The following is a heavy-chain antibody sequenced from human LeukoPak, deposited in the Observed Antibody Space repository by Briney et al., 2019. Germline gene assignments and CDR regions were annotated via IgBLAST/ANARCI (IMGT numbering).Heavy chain of an antibody. J-gene: IGHJ4*02. Sequence: ASVKVSCKASGYTFTGYYMHWVRQAPGLGLEWMGWINPNSGGTNYAQKFQGRVTITADESTSTAYMELSSLRSEDTAVYYCARVGQLLPYYFDYWGQGTLVTVSS. CDR1: GYTFTGYY. CDR2: INPNSGGT. CDR3: ARVGQLLPYYFDY. D-gene: IGHD2-2*01. V-gene: IGHV1-2*02.